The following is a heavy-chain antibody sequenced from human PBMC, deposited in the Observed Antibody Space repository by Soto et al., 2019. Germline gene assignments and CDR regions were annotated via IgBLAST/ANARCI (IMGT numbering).Heavy chain of an antibody. D-gene: IGHD1-26*01. Sequence: SETLSLTCTVSGGSITNSNWWSWVRLPPAKGLEWIGDIYHAGSTKYNPSLERRVTMSVDTSNNQFGLTLTSVTAADTAVYFCARGPPIVGNTRPLESWGQGTLVTGS. V-gene: IGHV4-4*02. J-gene: IGHJ4*02. CDR3: ARGPPIVGNTRPLES. CDR1: GGSITNSNW. CDR2: IYHAGST.